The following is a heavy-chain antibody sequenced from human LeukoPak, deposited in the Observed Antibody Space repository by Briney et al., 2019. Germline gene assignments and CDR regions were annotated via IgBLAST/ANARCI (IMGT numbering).Heavy chain of an antibody. V-gene: IGHV4-30-2*01. CDR2: IYHSGST. Sequence: SETLSLTCAVSGSSISSGGYSWSWIRQPPGKGLEWIGYIYHSGSTYYNPSLKSRVTISVDRSKNQFSLKLSSVAAADTAVYYCARAQYSSSWYYWGQGTLVTVSS. CDR1: GSSISSGGYS. D-gene: IGHD6-13*01. CDR3: ARAQYSSSWYY. J-gene: IGHJ4*02.